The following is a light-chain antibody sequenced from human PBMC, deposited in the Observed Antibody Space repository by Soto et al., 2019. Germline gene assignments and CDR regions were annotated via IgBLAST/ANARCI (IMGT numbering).Light chain of an antibody. V-gene: IGKV3-15*01. CDR1: QSVSSN. J-gene: IGKJ1*01. CDR2: GAS. CDR3: QQYNNWPTWT. Sequence: DIVMTQSPATLSLSPGERATLSFRASQSVSSNLAWYQQKPGQAPRLLIYGASTRATGIPARFSGSGSGTEFTLTISSLQSEDFALYYCQQYNNWPTWTFGQGTKVDIK.